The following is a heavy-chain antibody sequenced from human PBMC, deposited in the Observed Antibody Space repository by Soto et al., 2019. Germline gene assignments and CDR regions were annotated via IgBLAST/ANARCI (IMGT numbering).Heavy chain of an antibody. D-gene: IGHD3-10*01. CDR1: GYSFTSYW. CDR3: ARHLGAYGSGSYYNY. Sequence: LKISCKGSGYSFTSYWIGWVRQTPGKGLEWMGIIYPGDSDTRYSPSFQGQVTISADKSISTAYLQWSSLKASDTAMYYCARHLGAYGSGSYYNYWGQGTMVTVSS. CDR2: IYPGDSDT. J-gene: IGHJ4*02. V-gene: IGHV5-51*01.